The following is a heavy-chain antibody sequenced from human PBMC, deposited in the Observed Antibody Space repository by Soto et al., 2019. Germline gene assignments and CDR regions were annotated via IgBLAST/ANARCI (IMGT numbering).Heavy chain of an antibody. CDR1: GFTFSNAW. CDR3: SPRIKIFGGGPSSG. V-gene: IGHV3-15*07. J-gene: IGHJ4*02. Sequence: EVQLVESGGGLVKPGGSLRLSCAASGFTFSNAWINWVRHAPGKGLAWVGRIKSKADDETTDYAAPVKGRFTISRDDSRNILYLKMNSLKIEDTGVYYCSPRIKIFGGGPSSGWGQGTLVTVSS. D-gene: IGHD3-3*01. CDR2: IKSKADDETT.